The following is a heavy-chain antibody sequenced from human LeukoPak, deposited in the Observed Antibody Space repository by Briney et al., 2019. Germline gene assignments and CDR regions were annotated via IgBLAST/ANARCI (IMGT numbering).Heavy chain of an antibody. D-gene: IGHD2-2*01. J-gene: IGHJ4*02. CDR1: GFPFSSYG. CDR3: AKEVIVVVPAAIYYFDY. CDR2: MSYDGSNK. Sequence: GSLRLSCAASGFPFSSYGMHWVRQAPGKGLEWVAVMSYDGSNKYYADSVKGRFTISRDNSKNTLYLQMNSLRAEDTAVYYCAKEVIVVVPAAIYYFDYWGQGTLVTVSS. V-gene: IGHV3-30*18.